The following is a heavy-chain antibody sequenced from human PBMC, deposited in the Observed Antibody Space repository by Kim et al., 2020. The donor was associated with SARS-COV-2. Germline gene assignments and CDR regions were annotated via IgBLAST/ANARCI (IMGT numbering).Heavy chain of an antibody. D-gene: IGHD3-16*01. Sequence: SETLSLTCAVYGGSFSGYYWSWIRQPPGKGLEWIGEINHSGSTNYNPSLKSRVTILVDTTKNQFSLKLRSVTAADTAVSYCSRGPRVVCLGGLLVPFGM. CDR1: GGSFSGYY. V-gene: IGHV4-34*01. J-gene: IGHJ6*01. CDR3: SRGPRVVCLGGLLVPFGM. CDR2: INHSGST.